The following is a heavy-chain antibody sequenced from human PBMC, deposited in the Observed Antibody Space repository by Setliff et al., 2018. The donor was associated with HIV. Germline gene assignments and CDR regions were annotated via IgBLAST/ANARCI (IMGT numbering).Heavy chain of an antibody. CDR1: GGSISSGGYY. J-gene: IGHJ5*02. D-gene: IGHD4-4*01. V-gene: IGHV4-31*03. CDR3: ARGGRSTVATWAWFDP. CDR2: IYYSGST. Sequence: LSLTCTVSGGSISSGGYYCSWIRQHPGKGLEWIVYIYYSGSTYYNPSLKSRVTMSVDTSKNQSSLMLASVTAADTAVYYCARGGRSTVATWAWFDPWGQGTLVTVSS.